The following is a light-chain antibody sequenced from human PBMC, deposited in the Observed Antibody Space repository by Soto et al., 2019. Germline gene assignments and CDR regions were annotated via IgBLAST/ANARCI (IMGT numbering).Light chain of an antibody. J-gene: IGKJ4*01. CDR2: ATS. V-gene: IGKV1-39*01. CDR1: QSITIY. CDR3: QQRLTTPLT. Sequence: DIQMTQAPSSLSASVGDRVTITCRASQSITIYLNWYQQKPGKAPKLLIFATSSLQSGVPSRFSGSGSGTDFTLSIRRLQPEDLATYYCQQRLTTPLTFGVGTKVEIK.